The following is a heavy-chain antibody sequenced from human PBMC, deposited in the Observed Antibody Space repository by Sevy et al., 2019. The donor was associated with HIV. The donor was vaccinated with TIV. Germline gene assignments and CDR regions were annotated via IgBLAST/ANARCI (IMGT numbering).Heavy chain of an antibody. Sequence: SETLSLTCTVSGGSISSSSYYWGWIRQPPGKGLEWIGSIFYSGSTYYNPSLKSRVTISVDTSKNQFSLKLSSVTAADTAVYYCARRRDGGSGSTNYFDYWGQGTLVTVSS. D-gene: IGHD5-12*01. CDR1: GGSISSSSYY. CDR3: ARRRDGGSGSTNYFDY. CDR2: IFYSGST. V-gene: IGHV4-39*01. J-gene: IGHJ4*02.